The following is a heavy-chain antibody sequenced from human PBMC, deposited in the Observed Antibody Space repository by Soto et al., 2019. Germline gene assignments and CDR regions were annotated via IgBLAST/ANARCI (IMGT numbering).Heavy chain of an antibody. CDR1: GFTFSSYA. D-gene: IGHD2-2*01. V-gene: IGHV3-23*01. CDR3: AKDPLPAAMPSYYYYYGMDV. CDR2: ISGSGGST. Sequence: GGSLRLSCAASGFTFSSYAMSWVRQAPGKGLEWVSAISGSGGSTYYADSVKGRFTISRDNSKNTLYLQMNSLRAEDTAVYYCAKDPLPAAMPSYYYYYGMDVWGQGTTVTVSS. J-gene: IGHJ6*02.